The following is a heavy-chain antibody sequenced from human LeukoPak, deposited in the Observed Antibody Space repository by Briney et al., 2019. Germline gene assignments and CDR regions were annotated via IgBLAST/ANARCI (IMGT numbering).Heavy chain of an antibody. V-gene: IGHV3-23*01. Sequence: GGSLRLSCAASGFTFSSYAMSWVRQAPGKGLEWVSAISGSGGSTYYADSVKGRFTISRDNSKNTLYLQMNSLRAEDTAVYYCAKNPLHFGSGSSHFDYWGQGTLVTVSS. CDR1: GFTFSSYA. J-gene: IGHJ4*02. CDR2: ISGSGGST. CDR3: AKNPLHFGSGSSHFDY. D-gene: IGHD3-10*01.